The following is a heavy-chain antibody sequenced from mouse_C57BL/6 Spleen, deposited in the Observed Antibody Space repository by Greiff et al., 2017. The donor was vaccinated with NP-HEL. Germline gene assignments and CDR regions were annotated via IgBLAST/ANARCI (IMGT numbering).Heavy chain of an antibody. CDR2: INPNNGGT. CDR3: ARRGGGLLLRYYYAMDY. V-gene: IGHV1-26*01. D-gene: IGHD1-1*01. CDR1: GYTFTDYY. Sequence: EVQLQQSGPELVKPGASVKISCKASGYTFTDYYMNWVKQSHGKSLEWIGDINPNNGGTSYNQKFKGKATLTVDKSSSTAYMELRSLTSEDSAVYYWARRGGGLLLRYYYAMDYWGQGTSVTVSS. J-gene: IGHJ4*01.